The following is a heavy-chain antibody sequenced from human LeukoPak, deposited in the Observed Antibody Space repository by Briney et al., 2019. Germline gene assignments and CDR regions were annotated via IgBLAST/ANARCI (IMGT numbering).Heavy chain of an antibody. D-gene: IGHD2-15*01. Sequence: GGSLRLSCAASGFTFSDYYMSWIRQAPGKGLEWDSYISSSGSTIYYADSVKGRFTISRDNSKKTLYLQMNSLRAEDTAVYYCANIAANVGFWGQGTLVTLSS. J-gene: IGHJ4*02. CDR1: GFTFSDYY. CDR2: ISSSGSTI. CDR3: ANIAANVGF. V-gene: IGHV3-11*01.